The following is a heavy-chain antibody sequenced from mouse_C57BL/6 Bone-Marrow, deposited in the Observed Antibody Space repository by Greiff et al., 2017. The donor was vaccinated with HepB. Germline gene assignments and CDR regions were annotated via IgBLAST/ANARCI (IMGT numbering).Heavy chain of an antibody. CDR1: GFTFSDYY. CDR3: ARRGFITTVVDWYFDV. J-gene: IGHJ1*03. V-gene: IGHV5-12*01. CDR2: ISNGGGST. Sequence: DVQLVESGGGLVQPGGSLKLSCAASGFTFSDYYMYWVRQTPEKRLEWVAYISNGGGSTYYPDTVKGRFTISRDNAKNTLYLQMSRLKSEDTAMYYCARRGFITTVVDWYFDVWGTGTTVTVSS. D-gene: IGHD1-1*01.